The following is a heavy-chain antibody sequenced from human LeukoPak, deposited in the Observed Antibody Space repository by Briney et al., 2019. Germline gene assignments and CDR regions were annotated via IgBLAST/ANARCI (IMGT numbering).Heavy chain of an antibody. CDR3: ATPRRFYGSGSYDY. CDR2: IITSLTTA. D-gene: IGHD3-10*01. J-gene: IGHJ4*02. CDR1: GGTFSSYA. Sequence: GSSVKVSCKASGGTFSSYAINWVRQAPGHGLEWMGGIITSLTTAYYAQKFQGRVTITADEYTRTAYMELSSLKSDDTAVYHCATPRRFYGSGSYDYWGQGTLVTVSS. V-gene: IGHV1-69*01.